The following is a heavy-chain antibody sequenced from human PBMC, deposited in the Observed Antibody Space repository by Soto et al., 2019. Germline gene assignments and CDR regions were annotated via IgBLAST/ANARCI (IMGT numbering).Heavy chain of an antibody. CDR2: IHRSGRT. J-gene: IGHJ4*02. D-gene: IGHD2-21*02. Sequence: QVQLQESGPGLVKPSGTLSLTCAVSGDSISSDKWWSWVRQPPGKGLEWIGEIHRSGRTNYNPSLKSRVTILVEKSKNQASLELSSMTAADTAVYYCARGGDWQFDYWGQGTLVTVSS. V-gene: IGHV4-4*02. CDR1: GDSISSDKW. CDR3: ARGGDWQFDY.